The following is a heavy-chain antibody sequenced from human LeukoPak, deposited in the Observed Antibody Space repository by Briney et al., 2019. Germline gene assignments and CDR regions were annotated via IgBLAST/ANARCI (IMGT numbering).Heavy chain of an antibody. CDR1: GFTFSDYW. J-gene: IGHJ4*02. V-gene: IGHV3-7*01. Sequence: PGGSLRLSCAASGFTFSDYWMSWVRQAPGKGLEWVANIKEDGSDKYYVDSVKGRFTVSRDNAKNSLYLQMNSLRAEDTAVYYCAREVAGPSFDYWGQGTLVTVSS. D-gene: IGHD6-19*01. CDR2: IKEDGSDK. CDR3: AREVAGPSFDY.